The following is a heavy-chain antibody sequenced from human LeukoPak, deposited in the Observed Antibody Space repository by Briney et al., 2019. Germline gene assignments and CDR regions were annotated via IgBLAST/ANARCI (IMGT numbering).Heavy chain of an antibody. CDR2: INHGGGT. J-gene: IGHJ4*02. D-gene: IGHD3-3*01. CDR3: ARNDYYLDS. CDR1: GGSFSGYY. Sequence: PSETLSLTCAVYGGSFSGYYWSWIRQPPGKGLEWIGEINHGGGTNYNPSLKSRVTISVDTSKNQFSLNVNSVTAADTAVYYCARNDYYLDSWGQETLVTVSS. V-gene: IGHV4-34*01.